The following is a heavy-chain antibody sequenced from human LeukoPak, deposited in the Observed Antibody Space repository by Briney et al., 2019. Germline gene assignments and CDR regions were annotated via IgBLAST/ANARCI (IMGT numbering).Heavy chain of an antibody. V-gene: IGHV1-2*02. D-gene: IGHD3-16*02. CDR3: AREYYDYVWGSYRPNPYFDY. J-gene: IGHJ4*02. Sequence: ASVKVSCKASGYTFINYYMHWVRQAPGQGLEWMGWINPNSGGTNYAQKFQGRVTMTRDTSISTAYMELSRLRSDDTAVYYCAREYYDYVWGSYRPNPYFDYWGQGTLVTVSS. CDR1: GYTFINYY. CDR2: INPNSGGT.